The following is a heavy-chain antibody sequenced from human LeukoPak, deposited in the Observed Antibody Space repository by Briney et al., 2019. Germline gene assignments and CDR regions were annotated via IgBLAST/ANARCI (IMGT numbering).Heavy chain of an antibody. J-gene: IGHJ4*02. CDR3: ARDLQGLNYYLDY. D-gene: IGHD1-20*01. CDR1: GYSISSGYY. V-gene: IGHV4-38-2*02. Sequence: SETLSLTCTVSGYSISSGYYWGWIRQPPGKGLEWIGSIYHSGSTYYNPSLKSRVTISVDTSKNQFSLKLSSVTAADTAVYYCARDLQGLNYYLDYWGQGTLVTVSS. CDR2: IYHSGST.